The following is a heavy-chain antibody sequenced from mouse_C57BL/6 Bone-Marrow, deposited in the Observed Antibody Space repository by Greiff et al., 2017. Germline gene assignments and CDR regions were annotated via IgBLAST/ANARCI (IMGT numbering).Heavy chain of an antibody. D-gene: IGHD2-4*01. J-gene: IGHJ3*01. V-gene: IGHV1-81*01. CDR3: ARGGDYDYDGGD. Sequence: VQLQQSGAELARPGASVKLSCKASGYTFTSYGISWVKQRTGQGLEWIGEIYPRSGNTYYNEKFKGKATLTADKSSSTAYMQLSSLTSEDAAVYYCARGGDYDYDGGDWGQGTLVTVSA. CDR2: IYPRSGNT. CDR1: GYTFTSYG.